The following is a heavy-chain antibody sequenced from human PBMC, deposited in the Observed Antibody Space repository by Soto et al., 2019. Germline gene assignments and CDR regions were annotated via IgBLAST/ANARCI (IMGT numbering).Heavy chain of an antibody. J-gene: IGHJ3*01. CDR1: GGTFSSYA. CDR3: ARLVGAVADD. V-gene: IGHV1-69*13. CDR2: IIPIFGTA. D-gene: IGHD6-19*01. Sequence: GASVKVSFKASGGTFSSYAISWLRQAPGQGLEWMGGIIPIFGTANYAQKFQGRVTITADESTSTAYMELSSLRSEDTAVYYCARLVGAVADDWGQGTMVTVSS.